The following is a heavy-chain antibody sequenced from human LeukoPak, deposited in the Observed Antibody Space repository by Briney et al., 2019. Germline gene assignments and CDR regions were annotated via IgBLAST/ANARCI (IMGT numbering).Heavy chain of an antibody. CDR1: GGTFSSYA. Sequence: GASVKVSCKASGGTFSSYAISWVRQAPGQGLEWMGGIIPIFGTANYAQKFQGRVTITTDESTSTAYMELSSLRSEDTAVYYCARQPVAENYYYYCMDVWGKGTTVTVSS. J-gene: IGHJ6*03. CDR3: ARQPVAENYYYYCMDV. D-gene: IGHD1-14*01. CDR2: IIPIFGTA. V-gene: IGHV1-69*05.